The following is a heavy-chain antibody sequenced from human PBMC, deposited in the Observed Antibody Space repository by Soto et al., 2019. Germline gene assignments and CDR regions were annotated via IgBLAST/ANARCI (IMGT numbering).Heavy chain of an antibody. Sequence: QVQLVESGGGVVQPGRSLRLSCAASGFTFSSYGMHWVRQAPGKGLEWVAVIWYDGSNKYYADSVKGRFTISRDNSKNTLYLQMNSLRAEDTAVYYCAREGVGELLLGYYGMDVWGQGTTVTVSS. CDR2: IWYDGSNK. D-gene: IGHD3-10*01. CDR3: AREGVGELLLGYYGMDV. V-gene: IGHV3-33*01. J-gene: IGHJ6*02. CDR1: GFTFSSYG.